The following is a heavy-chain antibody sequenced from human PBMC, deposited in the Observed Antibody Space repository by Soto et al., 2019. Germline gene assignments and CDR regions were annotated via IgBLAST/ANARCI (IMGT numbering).Heavy chain of an antibody. V-gene: IGHV4-4*07. J-gene: IGHJ5*02. CDR3: ARVGMVGTVLGSWFDP. D-gene: IGHD6-19*01. Sequence: SETLSLTCIVPGGSISSYYWSWIRQPAGKGLEWIGRIYTTGSTNYNPSLKSRVTMSVDTSKNHFSLKLRSVTAADTAVYYCARVGMVGTVLGSWFDPWGQGALVTVSS. CDR1: GGSISSYY. CDR2: IYTTGST.